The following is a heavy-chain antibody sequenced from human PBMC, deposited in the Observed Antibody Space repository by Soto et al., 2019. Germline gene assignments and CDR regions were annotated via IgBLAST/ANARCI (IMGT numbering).Heavy chain of an antibody. CDR3: ARDSAGPQYYYDSSGYSTPDY. CDR2: ISYDGGNK. D-gene: IGHD3-22*01. Sequence: QVQLVESGGGVVQPGRSLRLSCAASGFTFSSYAMHWVRQAPGKGLEWVAVISYDGGNKYYADSVKGRFTISRDNSKNTLYLQMNSLRAEDTAVYYCARDSAGPQYYYDSSGYSTPDYWGQGTLVTVSS. V-gene: IGHV3-30-3*01. J-gene: IGHJ4*02. CDR1: GFTFSSYA.